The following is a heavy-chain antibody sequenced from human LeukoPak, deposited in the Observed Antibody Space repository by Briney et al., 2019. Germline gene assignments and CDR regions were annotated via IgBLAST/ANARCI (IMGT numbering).Heavy chain of an antibody. CDR1: VFTFSIYC. CDR2: IKQAGSEN. V-gene: IGHV3-7*01. D-gene: IGHD3/OR15-3a*01. CDR3: ARVPSPVDSFAFDI. Sequence: GGSLRLSCAASVFTFSIYCMSWVPQAPGKGREWGANIKQAGSENYYVDSVKGPFTICRDNGKNSLYLPMTSMRAEGTAVYYCARVPSPVDSFAFDIWGEGTMVTVSS. J-gene: IGHJ3*02.